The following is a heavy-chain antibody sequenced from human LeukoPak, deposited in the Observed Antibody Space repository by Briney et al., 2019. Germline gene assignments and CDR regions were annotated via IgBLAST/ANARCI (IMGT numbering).Heavy chain of an antibody. CDR2: IKSDGST. D-gene: IGHD3-22*01. J-gene: IGHJ1*01. CDR3: ARAPSEIGGYYPEYFRH. Sequence: GGSLRLSCASPVYTFCSYWMIWVRQAPGKGLVWVSRIKSDGSTRYADSVKGRFTISRDNAKNTVSLQMNSLRAEDTGVYYCARAPSEIGGYYPEYFRHWGQGTLVTVSP. V-gene: IGHV3-74*01. CDR1: VYTFCSYW.